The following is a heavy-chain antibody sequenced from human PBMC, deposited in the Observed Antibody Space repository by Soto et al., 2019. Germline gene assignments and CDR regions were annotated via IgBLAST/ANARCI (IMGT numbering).Heavy chain of an antibody. Sequence: QVQLVQSGAEVKKPGASVKVSCKASGYTFTSYGISWVRQAPGQGLEWMGWISAYNGNTNYAQKLQGRVTMTTDTSPITSYIEVRRLRSDDTAVYYCARQPVAGTAFFDYWGQGTLVTVSS. D-gene: IGHD6-19*01. CDR2: ISAYNGNT. V-gene: IGHV1-18*01. J-gene: IGHJ4*02. CDR3: ARQPVAGTAFFDY. CDR1: GYTFTSYG.